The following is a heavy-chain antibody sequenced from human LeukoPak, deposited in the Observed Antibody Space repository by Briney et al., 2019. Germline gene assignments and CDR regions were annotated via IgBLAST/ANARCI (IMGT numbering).Heavy chain of an antibody. V-gene: IGHV3-48*04. CDR1: GFTFSSYS. Sequence: SGGSLRLSCAASGFTFSSYSMNWVRQAPGKGLEWVSYISSSSSTIYYADSVKGRFTISRDNAKNSLYLQMNSLRAEDTAVYYCARRGRGWDYVWGSYRGFDYWGQGTLVTVSS. D-gene: IGHD3-16*02. J-gene: IGHJ4*02. CDR3: ARRGRGWDYVWGSYRGFDY. CDR2: ISSSSSTI.